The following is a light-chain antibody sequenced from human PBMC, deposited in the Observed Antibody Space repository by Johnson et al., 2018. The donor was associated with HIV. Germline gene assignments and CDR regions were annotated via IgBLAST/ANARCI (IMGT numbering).Light chain of an antibody. CDR1: TSNFENYY. J-gene: IGLJ1*01. Sequence: QSVLTQPPSVSAAPGQRVTISCSGSTSNFENYYVSWYQHLPGTAPKLLIYDSYKRPSGIPDLFSGSKSGTSATLGITGLHTGDEADYYCGTWDTSLSAGGVFGSGTKVTVL. CDR2: DSY. CDR3: GTWDTSLSAGGV. V-gene: IGLV1-51*01.